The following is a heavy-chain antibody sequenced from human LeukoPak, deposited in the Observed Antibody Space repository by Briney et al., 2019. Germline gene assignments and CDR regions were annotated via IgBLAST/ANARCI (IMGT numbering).Heavy chain of an antibody. CDR3: AGAVDGSGSYLVDY. CDR1: GGSMTDSRYS. D-gene: IGHD3-10*01. V-gene: IGHV3-23*01. J-gene: IGHJ4*02. CDR2: ISGSGGST. Sequence: ETLSLTCAVSGGSMTDSRYSWVWIRQSPGKGLEWVSAISGSGGSTYYADSVKGRFTISRDNSKNTLYLQMNSLRAEDTAVYYCAGAVDGSGSYLVDYWGQGTLVTVSS.